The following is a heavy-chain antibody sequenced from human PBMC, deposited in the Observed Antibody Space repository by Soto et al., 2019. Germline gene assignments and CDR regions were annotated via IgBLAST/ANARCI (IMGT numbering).Heavy chain of an antibody. CDR3: ARESPQGYYFDY. CDR1: GGTFSSYA. J-gene: IGHJ4*02. V-gene: IGHV1-69*13. CDR2: IIPIFGTA. Sequence: GASVKVSCKASGGTFSSYAISWVRQAPGQGLEWMGGIIPIFGTANYAQKFQGRVTITADESTSTAYMELSSLRSEDTAVYYCARESPQGYYFDYWGQGTLVTVSS.